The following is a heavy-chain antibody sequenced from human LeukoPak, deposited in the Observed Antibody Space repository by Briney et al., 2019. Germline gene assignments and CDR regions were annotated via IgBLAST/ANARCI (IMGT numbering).Heavy chain of an antibody. CDR1: GYTFTSYG. Sequence: ASVKVSCKASGYTFTSYGISWVRQAPGQGLEWMGWISAYNGNTNYAQKLQGRVTMTTDTSTSTAYMELRSLRSDDTAVYYCARDLCRGYYDSSGCAFGIWGQGTMVTVSS. V-gene: IGHV1-18*01. CDR2: ISAYNGNT. J-gene: IGHJ3*02. D-gene: IGHD3-22*01. CDR3: ARDLCRGYYDSSGCAFGI.